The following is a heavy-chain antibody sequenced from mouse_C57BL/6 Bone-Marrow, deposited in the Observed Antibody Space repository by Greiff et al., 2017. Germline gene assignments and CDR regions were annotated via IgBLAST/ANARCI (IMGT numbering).Heavy chain of an antibody. CDR3: SSGGNAYYAMDY. Sequence: EVILVQSGGGLVKPGGSLKLSCAASGFTFSGYAMSWVRQTPEQRLEWVATISDGGSYTYYPANVQGRFTISGDTASNHLYLKTSDLKSEDSARDYRSSGGNAYYAMDYWGQGTSVTVSS. J-gene: IGHJ4*01. CDR1: GFTFSGYA. D-gene: IGHD2-1*01. CDR2: ISDGGSYT. V-gene: IGHV5-4*03.